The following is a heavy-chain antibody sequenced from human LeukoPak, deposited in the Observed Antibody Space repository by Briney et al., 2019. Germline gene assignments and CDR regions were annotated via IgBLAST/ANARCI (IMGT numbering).Heavy chain of an antibody. D-gene: IGHD3-10*01. CDR3: ARGNFGRAGY. Sequence: ASVKVSCKASGGTFSSYAISWVRQATGQGLEWMGWMNPNSGNTGYAQRFQGRVTMTRNTSISTAYMELSSLRSDDTAVYYCARGNFGRAGYWGQGTLVTDSS. CDR1: GGTFSSYA. V-gene: IGHV1-8*02. J-gene: IGHJ4*02. CDR2: MNPNSGNT.